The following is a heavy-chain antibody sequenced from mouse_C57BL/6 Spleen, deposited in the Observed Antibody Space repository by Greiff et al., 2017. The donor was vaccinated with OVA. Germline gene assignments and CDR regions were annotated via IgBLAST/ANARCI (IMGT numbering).Heavy chain of an antibody. J-gene: IGHJ1*03. Sequence: EVHLVESGGGLVKPGGSLKLSCAASGFTFSDYGMHWVRQAPEKGLEWVAYISSGSSTIYYADTVKGRFTISRDNAKNTRFLQMTSLRSEDTAMYYCARGDYGNYWYVDVWGTGTTVTVSS. CDR3: ARGDYGNYWYVDV. D-gene: IGHD2-1*01. CDR1: GFTFSDYG. V-gene: IGHV5-17*01. CDR2: ISSGSSTI.